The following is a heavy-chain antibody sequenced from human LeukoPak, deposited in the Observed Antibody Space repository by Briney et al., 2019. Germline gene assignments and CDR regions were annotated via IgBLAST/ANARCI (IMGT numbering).Heavy chain of an antibody. D-gene: IGHD6-19*01. Sequence: SETLSLTCAVYGGSFSGYYWSWIRQPPGKGLEWIGEINHSGSTNYNPSLKSRVTISVDTSKNQFSLKLSSVTAADTAVYYCASTAVATSSRAYDYWGQGTLVTVSS. J-gene: IGHJ4*02. CDR2: INHSGST. CDR1: GGSFSGYY. CDR3: ASTAVATSSRAYDY. V-gene: IGHV4-34*01.